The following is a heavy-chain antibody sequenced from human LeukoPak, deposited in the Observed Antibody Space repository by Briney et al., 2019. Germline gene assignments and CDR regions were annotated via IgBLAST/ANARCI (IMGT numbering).Heavy chain of an antibody. CDR3: ARSRPRYCSGGSCYLAWDNWFDP. Sequence: ASVKVSCKASGYTFTGYYMHWVRQAPGQGLEWMGWINPNSGGTNYAQKFQGRVTMTRDTSISTAYMELSRLRSDDTAVYYCARSRPRYCSGGSCYLAWDNWFDPWGQGTLVTVSS. J-gene: IGHJ5*02. CDR2: INPNSGGT. V-gene: IGHV1-2*02. D-gene: IGHD2-15*01. CDR1: GYTFTGYY.